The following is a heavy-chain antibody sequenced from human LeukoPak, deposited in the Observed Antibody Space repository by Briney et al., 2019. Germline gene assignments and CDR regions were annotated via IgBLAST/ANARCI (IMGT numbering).Heavy chain of an antibody. Sequence: PSETLSLTCTVSGGSINSTRYYWGWLRQPPGKGLEWIGSIYYSGNSYYNPSLKSLVTISVDTSKSQFSLKLTSVTAADTAVYSCATGSVTTRYYYFFHMDVWGKGTSVTVS. CDR1: GGSINSTRYY. D-gene: IGHD4-17*01. CDR2: IYYSGNS. V-gene: IGHV4-39*01. J-gene: IGHJ6*03. CDR3: ATGSVTTRYYYFFHMDV.